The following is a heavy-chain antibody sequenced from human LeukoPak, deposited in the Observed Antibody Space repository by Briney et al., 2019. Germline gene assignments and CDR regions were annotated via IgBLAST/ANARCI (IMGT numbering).Heavy chain of an antibody. V-gene: IGHV1-69*13. Sequence: SVKVSCKASGGTFSSYAISWVRQAPGQGLEWMGGIIPIFGTANYAQKFQGRVTITADESTSTAYMELSSLRSEDTAVYYCARDRSEDYVWGSYRWFDYWGQGTLVTVSS. CDR1: GGTFSSYA. J-gene: IGHJ4*02. D-gene: IGHD3-16*02. CDR3: ARDRSEDYVWGSYRWFDY. CDR2: IIPIFGTA.